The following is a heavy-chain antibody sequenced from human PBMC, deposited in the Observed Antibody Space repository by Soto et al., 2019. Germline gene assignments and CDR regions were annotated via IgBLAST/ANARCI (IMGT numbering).Heavy chain of an antibody. V-gene: IGHV4-31*03. CDR1: GGSISSGGYY. CDR2: IYYSGST. J-gene: IGHJ5*02. Sequence: SETLSLTCTVSGGSISSGGYYWSWIRQHPGKGLEWIGYIYYSGSTYYNPSLKSRVTISVDTSKNQFSLKLSSVTAADTAVYYCQRSITIFGVDLSYNWFDPWGQGTLVTVS. CDR3: QRSITIFGVDLSYNWFDP. D-gene: IGHD3-3*01.